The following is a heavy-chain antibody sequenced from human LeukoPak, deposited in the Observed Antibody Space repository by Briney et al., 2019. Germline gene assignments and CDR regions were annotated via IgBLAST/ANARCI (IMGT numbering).Heavy chain of an antibody. D-gene: IGHD4-17*01. CDR3: AKGQASVTYKYYFDF. CDR1: GFTFSSYA. J-gene: IGHJ4*02. V-gene: IGHV3-30-3*01. Sequence: PGGSLRLSCAASGFTFSSYAMHWIRQAPGKGLEWVAVISYDGSNKYYADSVKGRFTISRDNSKNTLYLQMNSLKTEDTAVYYCAKGQASVTYKYYFDFWGPGTLVTVSS. CDR2: ISYDGSNK.